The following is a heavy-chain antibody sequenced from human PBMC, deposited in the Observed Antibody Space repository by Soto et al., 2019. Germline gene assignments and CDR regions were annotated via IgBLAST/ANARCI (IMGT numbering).Heavy chain of an antibody. Sequence: FETLSLTFSVFGGSIRGYDWTWIRKPPGKGLEWIGYTYYRGTTKYNPSLNSRVTISADTSQNQISLKLTSVTAADTAVYYCAREVASYGSTYFDYWGQGTLVTVS. CDR1: GGSIRGYD. D-gene: IGHD3-16*01. CDR3: AREVASYGSTYFDY. V-gene: IGHV4-59*01. CDR2: TYYRGTT. J-gene: IGHJ4*02.